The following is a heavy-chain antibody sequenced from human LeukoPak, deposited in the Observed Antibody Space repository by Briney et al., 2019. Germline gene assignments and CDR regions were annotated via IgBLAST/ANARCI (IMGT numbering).Heavy chain of an antibody. CDR3: ARGQSHYDFWSGYYMPPEYSQH. J-gene: IGHJ1*01. Sequence: SETLSLTCAVYGGSFSGYYWSWIRQPPGKGLEWIGEINHSGSTNYNPSLKSRVTISVDTSKNQFSLKLSSVTAADTAVYYCARGQSHYDFWSGYYMPPEYSQHWGQGTLVTVSS. D-gene: IGHD3-3*01. V-gene: IGHV4-34*01. CDR2: INHSGST. CDR1: GGSFSGYY.